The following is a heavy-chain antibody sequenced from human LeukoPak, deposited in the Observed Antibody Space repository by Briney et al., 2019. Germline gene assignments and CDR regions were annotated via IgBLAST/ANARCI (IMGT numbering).Heavy chain of an antibody. CDR1: GGTFSGYY. Sequence: SETLSLTCAVYGGTFSGYYWSWIRQPPGKGLEWVGESNDSGGTNYNPSLKSRVTISADKSKNQVSLKLTSVTAADTAVYYCARATRGGYCSSTSCYGGLDYWGQGTLVTVSS. CDR3: ARATRGGYCSSTSCYGGLDY. D-gene: IGHD2-2*01. CDR2: SNDSGGT. V-gene: IGHV4-34*01. J-gene: IGHJ4*02.